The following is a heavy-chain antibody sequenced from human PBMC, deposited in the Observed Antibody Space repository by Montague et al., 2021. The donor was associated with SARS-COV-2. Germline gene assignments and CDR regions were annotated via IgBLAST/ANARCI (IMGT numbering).Heavy chain of an antibody. CDR1: GGSISSNNYY. CDR2: IYDSGST. J-gene: IGHJ5*02. V-gene: IGHV4-39*02. D-gene: IGHD2-15*01. Sequence: SETLSLTCTVSGGSISSNNYYWDWIRQPPGKGLEWIGSIYDSGSTYYNPSLKSRVTISVDTSKNHFSLKLNSVTAADTAVYYCARALYCSGGSCYPNWFDPWGQGTLVTVSS. CDR3: ARALYCSGGSCYPNWFDP.